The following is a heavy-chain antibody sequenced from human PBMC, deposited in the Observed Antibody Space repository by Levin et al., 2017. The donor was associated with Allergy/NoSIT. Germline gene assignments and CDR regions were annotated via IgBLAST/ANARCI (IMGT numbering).Heavy chain of an antibody. V-gene: IGHV3-23*01. Sequence: LSLTCAASGFTFSSYAMSWVRQAPGKGLEWVSAISGSGGSTYYADSVKGRFTISRDNSKNTLYLQMNSLRAEDTAVYYCAKDRLGGVGATLDYWGQGTLVTVSS. D-gene: IGHD1-26*01. J-gene: IGHJ4*02. CDR3: AKDRLGGVGATLDY. CDR1: GFTFSSYA. CDR2: ISGSGGST.